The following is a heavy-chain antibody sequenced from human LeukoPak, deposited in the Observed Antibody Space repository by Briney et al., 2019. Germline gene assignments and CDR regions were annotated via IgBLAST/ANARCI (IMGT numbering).Heavy chain of an antibody. V-gene: IGHV4-39*06. J-gene: IGHJ5*02. CDR3: ARARVDYRSWSDWVDP. CDR1: GGSISTSSYY. Sequence: KASETLSLTCTVSGGSISTSSYYWVWIRQPPGKGLEWIGSIYYTGSTFYNPSLKSRVTISIDTSQNQVALKLSSVTAADTAVYYCARARVDYRSWSDWVDPWGQGTLVTVSS. D-gene: IGHD6-6*01. CDR2: IYYTGST.